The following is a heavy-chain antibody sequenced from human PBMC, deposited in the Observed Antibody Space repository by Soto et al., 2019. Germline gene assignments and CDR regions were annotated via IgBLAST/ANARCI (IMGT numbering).Heavy chain of an antibody. Sequence: TGGSLRLSCAASGFTFSSYAMSWVRQAPGKGLEWVSAISGSGGSTYYADSVKGRFTISRDNSKNTLYLQMNSLRAEDTAVYYCAKEGIDNYDFWSGPSLGHYYYYGMDVWGQGTTVTVSS. CDR2: ISGSGGST. D-gene: IGHD3-3*01. CDR3: AKEGIDNYDFWSGPSLGHYYYYGMDV. V-gene: IGHV3-23*01. J-gene: IGHJ6*02. CDR1: GFTFSSYA.